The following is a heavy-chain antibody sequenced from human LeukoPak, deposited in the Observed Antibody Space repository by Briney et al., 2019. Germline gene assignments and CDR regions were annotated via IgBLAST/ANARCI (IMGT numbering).Heavy chain of an antibody. Sequence: SETLSLTCTVSGGSISSGGYYWSWIRQHPGKGLEWIGYIYYSGSTYYNPSLKSRVTISVDTSKNQFSLKLSSVTAADTAVYYCARATGYSSSWYFRGWFDPWGQGTLVTVSS. CDR2: IYYSGST. CDR1: GGSISSGGYY. V-gene: IGHV4-31*03. CDR3: ARATGYSSSWYFRGWFDP. J-gene: IGHJ5*02. D-gene: IGHD6-13*01.